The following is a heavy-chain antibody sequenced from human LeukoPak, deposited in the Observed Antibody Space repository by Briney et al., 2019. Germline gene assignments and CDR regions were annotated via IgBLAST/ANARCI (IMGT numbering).Heavy chain of an antibody. CDR3: ARFLECDYYDSSGYYYVDY. Sequence: ASVKVSCKASGYTFTSYGISWVRQAPGQGLEWMGWISAYNGNTNYAQKLQGRVTMTTDTSTSTAYMELRSLRSDDTAVYYCARFLECDYYDSSGYYYVDYWGQGTLVTVSS. D-gene: IGHD3-22*01. J-gene: IGHJ4*02. V-gene: IGHV1-18*01. CDR1: GYTFTSYG. CDR2: ISAYNGNT.